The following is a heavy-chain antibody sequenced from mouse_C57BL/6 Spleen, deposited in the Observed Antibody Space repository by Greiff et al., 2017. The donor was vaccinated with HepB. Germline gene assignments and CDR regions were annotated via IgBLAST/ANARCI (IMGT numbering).Heavy chain of an antibody. CDR3: ARCSDGYHWYFDV. V-gene: IGHV2-9-1*01. CDR1: GFSLTSYA. CDR2: IWTGGGT. D-gene: IGHD2-3*01. Sequence: VNVVESGPGLVAPSQSLSITCTVSGFSLTSYAISWVRQPPGKGLEWLGVIWTGGGTNYNSALKSRLSISKDNSKSQVFLKMNSLQTDDTARYYCARCSDGYHWYFDVWGTGTTVTVSS. J-gene: IGHJ1*03.